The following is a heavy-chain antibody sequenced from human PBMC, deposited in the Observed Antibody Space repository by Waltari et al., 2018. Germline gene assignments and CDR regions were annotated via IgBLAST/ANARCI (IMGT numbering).Heavy chain of an antibody. V-gene: IGHV3-23*04. CDR2: ISENRIIT. Sequence: EVQLVESGGGVVQSGESLRLSWAGFGSRFISHDMRWVLQAPEKGLRVGSSISENRIITFYGDSVKGRFTISRSNAKSTLYLQLSGLRAEDTAVYYYAKKPYDHDYGDYVDYWGQGTLVTVSS. J-gene: IGHJ4*02. CDR1: GSRFISHD. CDR3: AKKPYDHDYGDYVDY. D-gene: IGHD4-17*01.